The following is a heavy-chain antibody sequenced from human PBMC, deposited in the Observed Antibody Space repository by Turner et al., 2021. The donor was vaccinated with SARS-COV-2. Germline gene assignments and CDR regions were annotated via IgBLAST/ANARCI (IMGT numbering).Heavy chain of an antibody. V-gene: IGHV3-33*01. J-gene: IGHJ3*02. CDR3: ARTIAVAGSGEAFDI. Sequence: QVQLVESGGGVVQPGRSLRLSCAASGFTFSSYGMPWVRQAPGKGLEWVAVIWYDGSNKFYADSVKGRFTISRDNSKNTLYLQMNSLRVEDTAVYYCARTIAVAGSGEAFDIWGQGTMVTVSS. CDR2: IWYDGSNK. D-gene: IGHD6-19*01. CDR1: GFTFSSYG.